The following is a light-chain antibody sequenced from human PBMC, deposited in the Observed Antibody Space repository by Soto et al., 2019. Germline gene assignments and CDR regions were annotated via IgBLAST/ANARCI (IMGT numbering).Light chain of an antibody. CDR1: QNINNW. J-gene: IGKJ1*01. CDR3: QLSYISWT. CDR2: SAS. V-gene: IGKV1-39*01. Sequence: QSPSTLSASLGDRVTITCRASQNINNWIAWYQQKPGKAPNLLISSASTLQSGVPSRFIGSGSGTDFALTISSLQSEDLATYYCQLSYISWTFGQGTKVDIK.